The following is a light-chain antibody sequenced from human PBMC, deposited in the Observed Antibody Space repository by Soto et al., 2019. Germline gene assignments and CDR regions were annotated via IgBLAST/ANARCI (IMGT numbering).Light chain of an antibody. CDR3: QQYDNLLLT. Sequence: DIQMTQSPSSLSASVGDRVTITCQASQDINTYLNWYQQKPGKAPKVLIYDASKLETGVPSRFTGGGSGTDFTLTVTSLQPEDIATYFCQQYDNLLLTFGGGTKVEL. V-gene: IGKV1-33*01. CDR1: QDINTY. CDR2: DAS. J-gene: IGKJ4*01.